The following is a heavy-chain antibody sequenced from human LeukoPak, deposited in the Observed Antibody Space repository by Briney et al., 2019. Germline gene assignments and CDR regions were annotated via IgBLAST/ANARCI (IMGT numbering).Heavy chain of an antibody. Sequence: PGGSLRLSCAASGFTLSSYEMNWVRQAPGKGLEWVSYISSSGSTIYYADSVKGGFTISRDNAKNSLYLQMNSLRAEDTAVYYCAREKGRSYYIPNWFDPWGQGTLVTVSS. J-gene: IGHJ5*02. V-gene: IGHV3-48*03. CDR3: AREKGRSYYIPNWFDP. D-gene: IGHD3-10*01. CDR2: ISSSGSTI. CDR1: GFTLSSYE.